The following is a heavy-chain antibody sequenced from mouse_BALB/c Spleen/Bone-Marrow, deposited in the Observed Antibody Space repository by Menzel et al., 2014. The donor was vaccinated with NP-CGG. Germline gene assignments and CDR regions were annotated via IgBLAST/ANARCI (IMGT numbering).Heavy chain of an antibody. Sequence: VRRVGFGGGLVKPGGSLKLAVEAFGFSFNTYAMSWVRQSPGKRLDWVAIIIRGGSDTYYPDTVTGRFTISRDNAKNTLYLEMSSLRSEDAAMYYCARLDSSGSNYFDCWGQGTTLTVSP. CDR2: IIRGGSDT. V-gene: IGHV5-9-4*01. CDR3: ARLDSSGSNYFDC. D-gene: IGHD3-2*01. CDR1: GFSFNTYA. J-gene: IGHJ2*01.